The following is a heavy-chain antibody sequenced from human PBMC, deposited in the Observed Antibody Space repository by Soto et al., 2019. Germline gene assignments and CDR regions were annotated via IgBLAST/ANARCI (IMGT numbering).Heavy chain of an antibody. Sequence: SETLSLTCTVSGGSISSYYWSWIRQPPGKGLEWIGYIYYSGSTNYNPSLKSRVTISVDTSKNQFSLKLSSVTDADTAVYYCARYQESITIFGTNYYYYYMDVWGKGTTVTVSS. CDR3: ARYQESITIFGTNYYYYYMDV. V-gene: IGHV4-59*01. D-gene: IGHD3-3*01. J-gene: IGHJ6*03. CDR2: IYYSGST. CDR1: GGSISSYY.